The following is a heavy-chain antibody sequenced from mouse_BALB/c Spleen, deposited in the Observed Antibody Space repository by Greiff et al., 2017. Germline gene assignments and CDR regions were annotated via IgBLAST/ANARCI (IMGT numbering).Heavy chain of an antibody. CDR1: GFTFSSYG. CDR2: ISSGGSYT. CDR3: ARQDSSGYEGGAMDY. Sequence: EVKLMESGGDLVKPGGSLKLSCAASGFTFSSYGMSWVRQTPDKRLEWVATISSGGSYTYYPDSVKGRFTISRDNAKNTLYLQMSSLKSEDTAMYYCARQDSSGYEGGAMDYWGQGTSVTVSS. J-gene: IGHJ4*01. V-gene: IGHV5-6*01. D-gene: IGHD3-2*01.